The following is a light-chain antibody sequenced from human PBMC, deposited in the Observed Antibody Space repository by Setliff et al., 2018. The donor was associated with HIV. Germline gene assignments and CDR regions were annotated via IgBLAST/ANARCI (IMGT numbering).Light chain of an antibody. V-gene: IGLV1-40*01. Sequence: QSVLTQPPSVSGVPGQRVTVSCTGTSSNIGASYAVHWYQQFPGEAPKLVIYDNSNRPSGVPDRFSGSKSCTSASLVIAGLQPEDEADYYCQSYDTSLSGYVFGTGTKVTVL. CDR1: SSNIGASYA. CDR2: DNS. J-gene: IGLJ1*01. CDR3: QSYDTSLSGYV.